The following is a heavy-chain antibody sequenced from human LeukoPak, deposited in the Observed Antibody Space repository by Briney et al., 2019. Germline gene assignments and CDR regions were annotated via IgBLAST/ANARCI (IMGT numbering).Heavy chain of an antibody. D-gene: IGHD6-19*01. CDR2: IKQDGSEK. Sequence: GGSLRLSCAASGFTFSSYWMSWVRQAPGKGLEWVANIKQDGSEKYYVDSVKGRFTISRDNAKNSLYLQMNSLRAEDTAVYYCARAPGYSSWNFDYWGQGTLVTVSS. J-gene: IGHJ4*02. CDR3: ARAPGYSSWNFDY. CDR1: GFTFSSYW. V-gene: IGHV3-7*03.